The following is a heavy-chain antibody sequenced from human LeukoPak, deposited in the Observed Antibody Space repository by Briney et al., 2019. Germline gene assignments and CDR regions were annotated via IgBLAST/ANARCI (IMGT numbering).Heavy chain of an antibody. J-gene: IGHJ2*01. CDR2: ISHSGST. Sequence: SETLSLTCAVYGGSFSGYIWGWIRQPPGQGLEWIAEISHSGSTTYSPSLKSRVTISLDTAKNQFSLQLNSVTAADTAVYYCAGVAKCSSTCRGKYWYFDLWGRGTLVTVSS. CDR3: AGVAKCSSTCRGKYWYFDL. D-gene: IGHD2-2*01. CDR1: GGSFSGYI. V-gene: IGHV4-34*01.